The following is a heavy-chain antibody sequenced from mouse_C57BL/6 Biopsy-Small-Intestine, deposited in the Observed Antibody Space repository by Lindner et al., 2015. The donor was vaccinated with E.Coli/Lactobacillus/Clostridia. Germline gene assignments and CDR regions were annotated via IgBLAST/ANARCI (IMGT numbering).Heavy chain of an antibody. D-gene: IGHD3-3*01. CDR1: GFTFTDHW. Sequence: SVKVSCKTSGFTFTDHWMHWVRQAPGQGLEWMGGFHPKTGETPFVDKYQGRVTVTRDTSINTAYLEVSRLTSDDTAVYYCAKESTYGWFSAVHWGQGTLVIVSS. V-gene: IGHV1S130*01. J-gene: IGHJ4*01. CDR2: FHPKTGET. CDR3: AKESTYGWFSAVH.